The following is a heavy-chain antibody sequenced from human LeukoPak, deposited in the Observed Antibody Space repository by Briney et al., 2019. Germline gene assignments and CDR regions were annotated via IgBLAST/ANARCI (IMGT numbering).Heavy chain of an antibody. CDR2: INPNSGGT. D-gene: IGHD5-12*01. CDR3: ARDPSYSGYGDY. Sequence: ASVKVSCKASGYTLTSYGISWVRQAPGQGLEWMGWINPNSGGTNYAQKFQGWVTMTRDTSISTAYMELSRLRSDDTAVYYCARDPSYSGYGDYWGQGTLVTVSS. J-gene: IGHJ4*02. CDR1: GYTLTSYG. V-gene: IGHV1-2*04.